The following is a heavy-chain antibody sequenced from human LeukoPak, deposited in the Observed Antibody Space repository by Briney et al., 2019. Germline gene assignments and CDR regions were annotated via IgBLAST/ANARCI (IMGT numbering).Heavy chain of an antibody. CDR3: ARRRIITFGGVIVDY. D-gene: IGHD3-16*02. Sequence: SETLSLTCAVSGGSISSGGYSWSWIRQPPGKGLEWIGYIYHSGSTYYNPSLKSRVTISVDRSKNQFSLKLSSVTAADTAVYYCARRRIITFGGVIVDYWGQGTLVTVSS. V-gene: IGHV4-30-2*01. CDR1: GGSISSGGYS. J-gene: IGHJ4*02. CDR2: IYHSGST.